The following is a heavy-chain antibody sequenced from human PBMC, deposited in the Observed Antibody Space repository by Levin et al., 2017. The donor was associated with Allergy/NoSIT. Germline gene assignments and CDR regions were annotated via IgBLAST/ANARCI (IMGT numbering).Heavy chain of an antibody. D-gene: IGHD3-10*01. CDR3: ARDNIGLPDAFDI. CDR2: ISWNSGSI. CDR1: GFTFDDYS. Sequence: GGSLRLSCAASGFTFDDYSMHWVWQAPGKGLEWVSGISWNSGSIGYADSVKGRFTISRDNAKNSLYLQMNSLRTEDTALYYCARDNIGLPDAFDIWGQGTMVIVSS. V-gene: IGHV3-9*01. J-gene: IGHJ3*02.